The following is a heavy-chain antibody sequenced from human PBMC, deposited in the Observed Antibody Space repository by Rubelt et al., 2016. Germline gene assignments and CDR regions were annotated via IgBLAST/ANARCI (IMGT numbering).Heavy chain of an antibody. D-gene: IGHD3-3*01. CDR2: IWYDGSNK. Sequence: GKGLEWVAVIWYDGSNKYYADSVKGRFTISRDNSKNTLYLLMNSLRAEDTAVYYCASQKPTYYDFWSGSKAPYYYYGMDVWGQGTTVTVSS. CDR3: ASQKPTYYDFWSGSKAPYYYYGMDV. V-gene: IGHV3-33*01. J-gene: IGHJ6*02.